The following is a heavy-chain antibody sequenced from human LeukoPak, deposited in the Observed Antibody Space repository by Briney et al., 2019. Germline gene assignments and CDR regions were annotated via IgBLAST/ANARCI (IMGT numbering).Heavy chain of an antibody. CDR2: ISGSGGSS. CDR1: GFTFSSYA. J-gene: IGHJ4*02. D-gene: IGHD6-13*01. Sequence: ACSVRLSCAASGFTFSSYAMTWVRQAPGKGLEWVSAISGSGGSSYSADSVKGRFTISRDNSKNTLFLQMNSLRAEDTAVYYCAKEEGLYSSSPLDYWGQGTLVTASS. V-gene: IGHV3-23*01. CDR3: AKEEGLYSSSPLDY.